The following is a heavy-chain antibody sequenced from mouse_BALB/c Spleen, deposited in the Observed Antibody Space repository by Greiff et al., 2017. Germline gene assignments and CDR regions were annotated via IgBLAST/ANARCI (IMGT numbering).Heavy chain of an antibody. J-gene: IGHJ4*01. CDR2: IWWNDDK. CDR3: ARIAWILRLRGGAMDY. Sequence: QVTLKESGPGILQPSQTLSLTCSFSGFSLSTSGMSVGWIRQPSGKGLEWLAHIWWNDDKYYNPALKSRLTISKDTSNNQVFLKIASVVTADTATYYCARIAWILRLRGGAMDYWGQGTSVTVSS. CDR1: GFSLSTSGMS. V-gene: IGHV8-8*01. D-gene: IGHD1-2*01.